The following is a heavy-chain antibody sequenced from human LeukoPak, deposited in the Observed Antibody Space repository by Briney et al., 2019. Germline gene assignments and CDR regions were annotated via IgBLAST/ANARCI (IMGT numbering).Heavy chain of an antibody. Sequence: ASVQVSCKASRYIFTSYYMHWVRPAPGQGLEWMGIINHSGGSTSYAQKFQGRVTMTRDTSTSTVYMEVSSLRSEDTAVYYCARDGKQLVRWWFDPWGQGTLVTVSS. CDR1: RYIFTSYY. D-gene: IGHD6-13*01. V-gene: IGHV1-46*01. CDR3: ARDGKQLVRWWFDP. CDR2: INHSGGST. J-gene: IGHJ5*02.